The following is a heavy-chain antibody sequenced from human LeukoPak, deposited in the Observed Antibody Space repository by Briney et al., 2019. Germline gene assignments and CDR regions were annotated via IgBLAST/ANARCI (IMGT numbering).Heavy chain of an antibody. CDR2: ISAYNGNT. Sequence: ASVKVSCKASGYTFTSYGISWVRQAPGQGLEWMGWISAYNGNTNYAQKLQGRVTMTTDTSTSTAYMELRSLRSDDTGVYYCARDWRKGYCTNGVCPGTTPPRFDYWGQGTLVTVSP. CDR1: GYTFTSYG. V-gene: IGHV1-18*01. J-gene: IGHJ4*02. D-gene: IGHD2-8*01. CDR3: ARDWRKGYCTNGVCPGTTPPRFDY.